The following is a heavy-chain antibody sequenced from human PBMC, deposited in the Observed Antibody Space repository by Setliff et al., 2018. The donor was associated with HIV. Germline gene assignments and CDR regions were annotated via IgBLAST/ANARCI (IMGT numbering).Heavy chain of an antibody. J-gene: IGHJ4*02. CDR1: GGSISSHF. CDR3: AKATGSATSPRGSFDY. D-gene: IGHD3-16*01. V-gene: IGHV4-59*04. CDR2: IYHSGST. Sequence: SETLSLTCTVSGGSISSHFLMWIRQPPGKGLEWIGSIYHSGSTYNNPSLKSRVTISVDTSKNQFSLKLTSVTAADTAVYSCAKATGSATSPRGSFDYLGRGTLVTVSS.